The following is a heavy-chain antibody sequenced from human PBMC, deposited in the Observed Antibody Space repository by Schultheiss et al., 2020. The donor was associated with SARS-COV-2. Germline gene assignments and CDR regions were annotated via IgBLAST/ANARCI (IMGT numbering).Heavy chain of an antibody. CDR1: GLMVSSNY. Sequence: GGSLRLSCAASGLMVSSNYMAWVRQPPGKGLEWVSGISGGGSSTYYADSVKGRFTISRDNAKTSLYLQMNSLRAEDTAVYYCVRGAAGTKYYDRSPPDYWGQGTLVTVSS. V-gene: IGHV3-21*04. CDR3: VRGAAGTKYYDRSPPDY. CDR2: ISGGGSST. J-gene: IGHJ4*02. D-gene: IGHD3-16*01.